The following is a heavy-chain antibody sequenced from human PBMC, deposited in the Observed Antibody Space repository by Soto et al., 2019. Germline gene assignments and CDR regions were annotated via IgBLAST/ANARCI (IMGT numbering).Heavy chain of an antibody. J-gene: IGHJ5*02. V-gene: IGHV4-34*01. CDR1: GGSFSGYY. Sequence: SETLSLTCAVYGGSFSGYYWSWIRQPPGKGLEWIGEINHSGSTNYNPSLKSRVTISVDTSKNQFSLKLSSVTAADTAVYYCARAVTESGGFLPAAAVGWFDPWGQGTLVTVSS. D-gene: IGHD2-2*01. CDR3: ARAVTESGGFLPAAAVGWFDP. CDR2: INHSGST.